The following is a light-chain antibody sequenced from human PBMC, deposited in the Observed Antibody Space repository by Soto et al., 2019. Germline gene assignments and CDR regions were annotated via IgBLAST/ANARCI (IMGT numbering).Light chain of an antibody. CDR2: GAS. CDR1: QSVSSSY. V-gene: IGKV3-20*01. CDR3: QQYGSSPIT. Sequence: EIVLTQSPGTLSLSPLEIATLSFMASQSVSSSYLAWYQQKPGQAPRLLIYGASSRATGIPDRFSGSGSGTDSTLTISRLEPEDFAVYYCQQYGSSPITFGQGTKVDIK. J-gene: IGKJ1*01.